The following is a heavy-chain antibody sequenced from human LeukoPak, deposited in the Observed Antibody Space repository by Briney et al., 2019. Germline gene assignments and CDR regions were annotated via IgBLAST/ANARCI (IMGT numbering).Heavy chain of an antibody. CDR1: GVSISYYY. J-gene: IGHJ4*02. D-gene: IGHD6-13*01. V-gene: IGHV4-4*07. Sequence: SETLSLTCSVSGVSISYYYWTWIRQPAGKGLEWIGRIYTTGSTNYNPSLKSRVTMSVDTSKNQFSLKLSSVAATDTAVYYCVRQLAAARTAGFDYWGQGTLVTVSS. CDR3: VRQLAAARTAGFDY. CDR2: IYTTGST.